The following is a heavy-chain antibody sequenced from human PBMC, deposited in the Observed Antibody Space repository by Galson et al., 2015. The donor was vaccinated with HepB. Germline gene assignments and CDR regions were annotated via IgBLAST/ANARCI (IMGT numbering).Heavy chain of an antibody. CDR3: AKDGYSSSWYFDY. V-gene: IGHV3-9*01. D-gene: IGHD6-13*01. Sequence: SLRLSCAASGFTFDDYAMHWVRQAPGKGLEWVSGISWNSGSIGYADSVKGRSTISRDNAKNSLYLQMNSLRAEDTALYYCAKDGYSSSWYFDYWGQGTLVTASS. CDR2: ISWNSGSI. J-gene: IGHJ4*02. CDR1: GFTFDDYA.